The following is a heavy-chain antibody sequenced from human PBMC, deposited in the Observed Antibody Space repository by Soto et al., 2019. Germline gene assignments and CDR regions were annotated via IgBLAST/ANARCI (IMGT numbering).Heavy chain of an antibody. J-gene: IGHJ5*02. CDR2: INAGNGNT. D-gene: IGHD3-16*02. CDR1: GYTFTSYA. Sequence: GASVRVSCKASGYTFTSYAMHWVRQAPGQRLEWMGWINAGNGNTKYSQKFQGRVTITRDTSASTAYMELSSLRSEDTAVYYCARDPDRGPNWFDPWGQGTLVTVSS. CDR3: ARDPDRGPNWFDP. V-gene: IGHV1-3*01.